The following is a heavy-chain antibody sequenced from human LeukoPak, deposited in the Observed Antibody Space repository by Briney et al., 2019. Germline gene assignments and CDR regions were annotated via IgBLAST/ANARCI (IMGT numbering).Heavy chain of an antibody. Sequence: PSQTLPLTCTVSGDSIFSGDYYWNWIRQPPGKGLEWIGYIYYNGITYYNPSLESRVTISVDTSKNQFSLKLSSVTAADTAVYYCARGDYNDGAGYLDHWGQGTLVPVSS. CDR1: GDSIFSGDYY. J-gene: IGHJ5*02. CDR3: ARGDYNDGAGYLDH. V-gene: IGHV4-30-4*01. CDR2: IYYNGIT. D-gene: IGHD3-22*01.